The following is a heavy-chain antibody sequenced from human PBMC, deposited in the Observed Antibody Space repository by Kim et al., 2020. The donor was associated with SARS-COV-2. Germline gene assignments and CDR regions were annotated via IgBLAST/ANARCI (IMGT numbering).Heavy chain of an antibody. CDR2: IYYSGST. CDR3: ARDGGIAADY. CDR1: GGSISSGGYY. Sequence: SETLSLTCTVSGGSISSGGYYWSWIRQHPGKGLEWIGYIYYSGSTYYNPSLKSRVTISVDTSKNQFSLKLSSVTAADTAVYYCARDGGIAADYWGQGTLVTVSS. V-gene: IGHV4-31*03. D-gene: IGHD6-25*01. J-gene: IGHJ4*02.